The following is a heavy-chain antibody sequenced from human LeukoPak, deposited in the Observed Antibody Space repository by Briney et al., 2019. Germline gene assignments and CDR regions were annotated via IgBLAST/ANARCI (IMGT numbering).Heavy chain of an antibody. CDR2: ISVGDSDT. CDR1: GYSFTSYW. J-gene: IGHJ4*02. D-gene: IGHD5-18*01. CDR3: ARGFGYAGNYFDS. V-gene: IGHV5-51*01. Sequence: GESLKISCKGSGYSFTSYWIGWVRQMPGKGLEWMGIISVGDSDTRYSPSFQGQVTISDDKSISTAYLQWSSLEASDTAIYYCARGFGYAGNYFDSWGQGTLVTVSS.